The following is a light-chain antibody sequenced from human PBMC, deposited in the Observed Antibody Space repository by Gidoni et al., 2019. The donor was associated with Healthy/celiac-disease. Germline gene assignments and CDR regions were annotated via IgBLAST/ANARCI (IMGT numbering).Light chain of an antibody. CDR1: NIGSKS. CDR2: DDS. Sequence: SYVLPQPPSVSVAPGQTARITCGGDNIGSKSVNWYQQKPGQAPVLVVYDDSDRPSRIPERFSGSNSGNTATLTISRVEAGDEADYYCQVWDSSSDLRWVFGGGTKLTVL. J-gene: IGLJ3*02. CDR3: QVWDSSSDLRWV. V-gene: IGLV3-21*02.